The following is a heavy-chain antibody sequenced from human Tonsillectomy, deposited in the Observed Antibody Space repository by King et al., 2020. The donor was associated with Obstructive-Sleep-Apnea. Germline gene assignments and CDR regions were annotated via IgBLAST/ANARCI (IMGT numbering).Heavy chain of an antibody. V-gene: IGHV3-21*01. D-gene: IGHD3-10*01. CDR2: ISSSSSYI. J-gene: IGHJ6*02. Sequence: VQLVESGGGLVKPGGSLRLSCAASGFTFSSYSMNWVRQAPGKGLEWVSSISSSSSYIYYADSVKGRFTISRDNAKNSLYLQMNSLRAEDTAVYYCARPEAPLLWFGEEGMDVWGQGTTVTVSS. CDR3: ARPEAPLLWFGEEGMDV. CDR1: GFTFSSYS.